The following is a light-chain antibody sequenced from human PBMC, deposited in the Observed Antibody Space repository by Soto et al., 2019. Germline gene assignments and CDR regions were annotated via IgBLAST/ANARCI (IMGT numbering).Light chain of an antibody. CDR3: QSYDSSRSGSKV. V-gene: IGLV1-40*01. Sequence: QSVLTQPPSVSGAPGQRVTISCTGSSSNIGAGYHVHWYQQLPGTAPKLLIYGNTNRPSGVPDRFSGSKSGTSASLAITGLQAEDEADYYCQSYDSSRSGSKVFGGGTKLTVL. J-gene: IGLJ2*01. CDR1: SSNIGAGYH. CDR2: GNT.